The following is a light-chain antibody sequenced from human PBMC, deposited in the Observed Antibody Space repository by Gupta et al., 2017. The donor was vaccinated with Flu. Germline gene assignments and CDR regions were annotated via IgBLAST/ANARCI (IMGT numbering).Light chain of an antibody. CDR3: QRYNNKTQNT. Sequence: IVMKQSPATLSVSPGERATLSCRASHSVSSNLAWYRQKPSQATRLLIYGATTRATVIPATLSGSGSGTEFTLTLSSLQSEDFAVYYCQRYNNKTQNTFGQGTKLEIK. V-gene: IGKV3-15*01. CDR1: HSVSSN. CDR2: GAT. J-gene: IGKJ2*01.